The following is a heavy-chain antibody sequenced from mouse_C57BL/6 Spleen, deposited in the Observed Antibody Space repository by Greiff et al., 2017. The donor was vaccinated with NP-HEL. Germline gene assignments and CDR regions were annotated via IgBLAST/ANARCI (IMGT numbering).Heavy chain of an antibody. Sequence: EVKLVESGEGLVKPGGSLKLSCAASGFTFSSYAMSWVRQTPEKRLERVAYISSGGDYIYYADTVKGRFTISRDNARNTLYLQMSSLKSEDTAMYYCTRDAYYYYGNSYFDYWGQGTTLTVSS. J-gene: IGHJ2*01. V-gene: IGHV5-9-1*02. D-gene: IGHD1-1*01. CDR3: TRDAYYYYGNSYFDY. CDR2: ISSGGDYI. CDR1: GFTFSSYA.